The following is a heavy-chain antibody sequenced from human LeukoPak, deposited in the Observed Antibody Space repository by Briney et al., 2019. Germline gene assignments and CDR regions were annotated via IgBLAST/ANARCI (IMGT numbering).Heavy chain of an antibody. CDR2: ISAYNGNT. J-gene: IGHJ4*02. CDR1: GYTFTGYS. Sequence: GASVKVSCKASGYTFTGYSIHWVRQAPGQGLEWMGWISAYNGNTNYAQKLQGRVTMTTDTSTSTAYMELRSLRSDDTAVYYCARDRDYGSGSYYTANDYWGQGTLVTVSS. D-gene: IGHD3-10*01. V-gene: IGHV1-18*04. CDR3: ARDRDYGSGSYYTANDY.